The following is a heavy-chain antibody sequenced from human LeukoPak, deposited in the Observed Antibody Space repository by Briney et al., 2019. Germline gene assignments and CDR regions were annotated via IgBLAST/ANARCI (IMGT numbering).Heavy chain of an antibody. J-gene: IGHJ4*02. V-gene: IGHV3-23*01. D-gene: IGHD2-15*01. CDR3: AKDLLSVGAAYFDY. Sequence: GGSLRLSCAASGFTFSSYAMSWVRQASGKGLEWVSAISGSGGSTYYADSVKGRFTISRDNSKNTLYLQMNSLRAEDTAVYYCAKDLLSVGAAYFDYWGQGTLVTVSS. CDR2: ISGSGGST. CDR1: GFTFSSYA.